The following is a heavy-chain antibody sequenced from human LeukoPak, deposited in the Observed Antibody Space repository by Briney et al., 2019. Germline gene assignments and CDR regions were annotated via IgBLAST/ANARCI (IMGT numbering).Heavy chain of an antibody. V-gene: IGHV5-51*01. D-gene: IGHD3-10*01. J-gene: IGHJ3*02. CDR3: ARRGATNAFDI. Sequence: GASLQISCKGSGYSFTSYWIGWVRPMPGKGLEWMGIIYPGDSDTRYSPSFQGQVTISADKSISTAYLQWSSLKASDTAMHYCARRGATNAFDIWGQGTMVTVSS. CDR1: GYSFTSYW. CDR2: IYPGDSDT.